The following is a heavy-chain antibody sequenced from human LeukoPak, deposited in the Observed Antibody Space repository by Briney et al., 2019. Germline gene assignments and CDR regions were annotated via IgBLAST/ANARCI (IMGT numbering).Heavy chain of an antibody. J-gene: IGHJ4*02. Sequence: GESLKISCQCSGYNFTSYWIAWVRQMPGKGLEWMGVIDPGDSDTRYSPSFQGQVTISADKSISTAYLQWSSLKASDTAMYYCVRRSDDSSGFPYSDWGQGTLVTVAS. D-gene: IGHD3-22*01. CDR3: VRRSDDSSGFPYSD. V-gene: IGHV5-51*01. CDR1: GYNFTSYW. CDR2: IDPGDSDT.